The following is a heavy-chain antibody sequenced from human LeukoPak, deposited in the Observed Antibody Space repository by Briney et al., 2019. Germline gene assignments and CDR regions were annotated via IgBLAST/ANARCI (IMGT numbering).Heavy chain of an antibody. D-gene: IGHD6-13*01. V-gene: IGHV3-30*02. J-gene: IGHJ4*02. CDR2: IRNDGNDK. CDR1: GFTFNKHG. CDR3: AKGPAAAAGLIDY. Sequence: PGGSLRLSCAASGFTFNKHGMHWVRQAPGKGLEWFSFIRNDGNDKYYADSVKGRFTISRDNSKNTLYLQMNSLRAEDTAVYYCAKGPAAAAGLIDYWGQGTLVTVSS.